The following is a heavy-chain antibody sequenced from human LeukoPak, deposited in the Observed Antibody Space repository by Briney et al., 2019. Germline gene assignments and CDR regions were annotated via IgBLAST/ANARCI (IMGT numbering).Heavy chain of an antibody. J-gene: IGHJ3*02. CDR1: GFTFTSYS. D-gene: IGHD1-26*01. CDR3: AREEGGAGLYGFDI. V-gene: IGHV3-21*01. CDR2: ISSSSSYI. Sequence: GGSLRLSCAASGFTFTSYSMNWVRQATGKGLEWVSCISSSSSYIYYADSVKGRFTISRDNAKNSLYLQMNSLRAEDTAVYYCAREEGGAGLYGFDIWGQGTMVTVSS.